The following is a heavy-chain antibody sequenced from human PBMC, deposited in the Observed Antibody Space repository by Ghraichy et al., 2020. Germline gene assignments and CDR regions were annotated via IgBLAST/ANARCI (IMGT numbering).Heavy chain of an antibody. D-gene: IGHD1-26*01. CDR2: IYYSGST. CDR3: ARESSGSYYNWFDP. CDR1: GGSINGYY. V-gene: IGHV4-59*01. J-gene: IGHJ5*02. Sequence: SETLSLTCTVSGGSINGYYWNWIRQSPGKGLEWIGYIYYSGSTTYNPSLKSRVTISVDTSKNQFSLKLSSVTAADTAIYYCARESSGSYYNWFDPWGQGTLVTVSS.